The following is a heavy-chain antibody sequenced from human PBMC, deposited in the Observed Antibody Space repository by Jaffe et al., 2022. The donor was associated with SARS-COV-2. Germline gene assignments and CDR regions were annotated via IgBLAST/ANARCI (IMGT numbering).Heavy chain of an antibody. CDR1: GFTFSTYS. V-gene: IGHV3-48*01. CDR2: IATTGTNI. J-gene: IGHJ2*01. Sequence: EVQLVESGGGLVQPGGSLRLSCAASGFTFSTYSLNWVRKAPGKGLEWVSYIATTGTNIYYADSVKGRFTISRDNAKNSLYLQMNSLRADDTAVYYCARGRFTYGDFWDFDLWGRGTLVTVS. D-gene: IGHD4-17*01. CDR3: ARGRFTYGDFWDFDL.